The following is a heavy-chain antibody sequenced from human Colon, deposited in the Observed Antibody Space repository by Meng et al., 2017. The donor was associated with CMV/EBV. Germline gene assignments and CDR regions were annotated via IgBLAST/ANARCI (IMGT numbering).Heavy chain of an antibody. CDR3: ARAVAGNGGPHYYFDY. V-gene: IGHV4-38-2*02. J-gene: IGHJ4*02. CDR2: IYHSEST. D-gene: IGHD6-19*01. Sequence: SETLSLTCTVSGYSISSGYYWGWIRQPPGKGLEWIGSIYHSESTYYNPSLKSRVTISVDTSKNQFSLKLSSVTAADTAVYYCARAVAGNGGPHYYFDYWGQGTLVTVSS. CDR1: GYSISSGYY.